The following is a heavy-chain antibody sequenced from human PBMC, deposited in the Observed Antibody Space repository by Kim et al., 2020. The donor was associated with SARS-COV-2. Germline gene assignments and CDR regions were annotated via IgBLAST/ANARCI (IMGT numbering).Heavy chain of an antibody. J-gene: IGHJ5*02. Sequence: GGSLRLSCEASGFTFSSYWMNWVRQGPGKGLVWVSRIKSDGSDTHYADSVKGRFTISRDNAKNTLHLQLNSLGVEDTAIYYCARGSFQQGFDPWGQGTLVTVCS. CDR1: GFTFSSYW. CDR2: IKSDGSDT. CDR3: ARGSFQQGFDP. D-gene: IGHD6-13*01. V-gene: IGHV3-74*01.